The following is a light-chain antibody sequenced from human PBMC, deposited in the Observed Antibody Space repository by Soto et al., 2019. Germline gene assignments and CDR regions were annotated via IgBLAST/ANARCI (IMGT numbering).Light chain of an antibody. CDR3: SSYLSSSTPFV. Sequence: QSALTQPASVSGSPGQSITISCSGTNSDVSWYQQHPGKAPKLIIYDVSNRPSGVSNRFSDSKSGNTASLTVSGLQAEDEADYYCSSYLSSSTPFVFGTGTKLTVL. V-gene: IGLV2-14*01. CDR2: DVS. CDR1: NSDV. J-gene: IGLJ1*01.